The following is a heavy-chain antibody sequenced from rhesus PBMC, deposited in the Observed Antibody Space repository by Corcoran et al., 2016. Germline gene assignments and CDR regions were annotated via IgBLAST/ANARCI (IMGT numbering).Heavy chain of an antibody. V-gene: IGHV4-173*01. J-gene: IGHJ4*01. Sequence: QLLLQESGPGLVKPSETLSLSCAVSGGSITNNYWTWLRQPPGKGLEWIGHILCSDGSNESTPAPKGLGTLSTDTSKNQFSLTVTAVTAADTAVYYCASHLQLQRGIDYWGQGVLVTVSS. CDR2: ILCSDGSN. D-gene: IGHD6-25*01. CDR3: ASHLQLQRGIDY. CDR1: GGSITNNY.